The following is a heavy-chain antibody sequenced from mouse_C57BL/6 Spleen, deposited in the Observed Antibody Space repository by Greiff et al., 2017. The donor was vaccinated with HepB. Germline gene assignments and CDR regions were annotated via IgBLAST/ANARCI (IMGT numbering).Heavy chain of an antibody. D-gene: IGHD2-4*01. CDR1: GFTFSSYG. CDR3: ARGGLRRYFDY. V-gene: IGHV5-6*01. CDR2: ISSGGSYT. Sequence: EVKLVESGGDLVKPGGSLKLSCAASGFTFSSYGMSWVRQTPDKRLEWVATISSGGSYTYYPDSVKGRFTISRDNAENTLYLQMSSLKSEDTAMYYCARGGLRRYFDYWGQGTTLTVSS. J-gene: IGHJ2*01.